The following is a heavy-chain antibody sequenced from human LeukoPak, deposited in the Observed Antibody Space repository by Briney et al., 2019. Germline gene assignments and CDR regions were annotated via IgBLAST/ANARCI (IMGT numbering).Heavy chain of an antibody. D-gene: IGHD3-10*01. J-gene: IGHJ4*02. CDR2: IYYSGST. Sequence: SETLSLTCAVYGGSFSGYYWSWIRQPPGKGLEWIGSIYYSGSTYYNPSLKSRVTISVDTSKNQFSLKLSSVTAADTAVYYCARDPKRSYYSLYDYFDYWGQGTLVTVSS. V-gene: IGHV4-34*01. CDR1: GGSFSGYY. CDR3: ARDPKRSYYSLYDYFDY.